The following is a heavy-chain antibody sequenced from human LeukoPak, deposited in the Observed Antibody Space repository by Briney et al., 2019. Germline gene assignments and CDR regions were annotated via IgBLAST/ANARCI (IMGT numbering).Heavy chain of an antibody. CDR3: ARGGTYYYDSSPPPYFDY. CDR2: IIPILGIA. V-gene: IGHV1-69*04. Sequence: SVKVSCKASGGTFSSYAISWVRQAPGQGLEWMGRIIPILGIANYAQKFQGRVTITTDKSTSTAYMELSSLRSEDTAVYYCARGGTYYYDSSPPPYFDYWGQGTLVTVSS. J-gene: IGHJ4*02. CDR1: GGTFSSYA. D-gene: IGHD3-22*01.